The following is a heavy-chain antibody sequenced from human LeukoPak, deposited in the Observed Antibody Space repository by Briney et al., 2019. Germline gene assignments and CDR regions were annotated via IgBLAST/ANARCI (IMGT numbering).Heavy chain of an antibody. Sequence: GGSLRLSCAASGFTFDDYGMSWVRQAPGEGLEWVSGINWNGGSTGYADSVKGRFTIPRDNAKNSLYLQMNSLRAEDTALYYCARDYSNYVSPDYWGQGTLVTVSS. D-gene: IGHD4-11*01. J-gene: IGHJ4*02. CDR2: INWNGGST. CDR1: GFTFDDYG. CDR3: ARDYSNYVSPDY. V-gene: IGHV3-20*04.